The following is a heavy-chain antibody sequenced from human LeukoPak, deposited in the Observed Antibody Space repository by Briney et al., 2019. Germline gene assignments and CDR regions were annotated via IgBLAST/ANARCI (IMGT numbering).Heavy chain of an antibody. CDR2: IYYSGST. D-gene: IGHD5-18*01. J-gene: IGHJ4*02. V-gene: IGHV4-30-4*08. CDR1: GGSISSGDYY. Sequence: NPSETLSLTCTVSGGSISSGDYYWSWIRQPPGKGLEWIGYIYYSGSTYYNPSLKSRVTISVDTSKNQFSLKLSSVTAADTAVYYCAREKGVGYSYGLYDYWGQGTLVTVSS. CDR3: AREKGVGYSYGLYDY.